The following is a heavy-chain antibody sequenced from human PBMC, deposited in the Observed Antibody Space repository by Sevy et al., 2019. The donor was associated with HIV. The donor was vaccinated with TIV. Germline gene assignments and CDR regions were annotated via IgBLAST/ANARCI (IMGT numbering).Heavy chain of an antibody. CDR2: ISSSSSAI. CDR3: ARDETYYYDSSGYYYYYGTDV. CDR1: GFTFGSYS. V-gene: IGHV3-48*02. J-gene: IGHJ6*02. D-gene: IGHD3-22*01. Sequence: GGSLRLSCAASGFTFGSYSMNWVRQAPGKGLEWVSYISSSSSAIYYADSVKGRFTISRDNAKNSLYLQMNSLRDEDTAVYYCARDETYYYDSSGYYYYYGTDVWGQGTTVTVSS.